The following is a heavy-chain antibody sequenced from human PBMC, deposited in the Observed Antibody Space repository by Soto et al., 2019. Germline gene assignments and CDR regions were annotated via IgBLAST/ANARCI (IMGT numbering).Heavy chain of an antibody. CDR2: IWYDGSHE. CDR3: ARSSAFGVVKYGVDV. V-gene: IGHV3-33*01. D-gene: IGHD3-3*01. Sequence: GGSLRLSCAASGFTFSDYGMHWVRQGPGKELEWVAVIWYDGSHEYYADSVKGRFSISRDNSKNTLFLQMNSLRGEDTATYYCARSSAFGVVKYGVDVWGQGTTVTVSS. J-gene: IGHJ6*02. CDR1: GFTFSDYG.